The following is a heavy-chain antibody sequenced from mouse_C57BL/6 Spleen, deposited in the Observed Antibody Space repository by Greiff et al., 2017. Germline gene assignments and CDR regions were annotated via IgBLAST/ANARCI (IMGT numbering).Heavy chain of an antibody. CDR2: INPSSGYT. CDR1: GYTFTSYT. D-gene: IGHD2-1*01. Sequence: VQLQQSGAELARPGASVKMSCKASGYTFTSYTMHWVKQRPGQGLEWIGYINPSSGYTKYNQKFKDKATLTADKSSSTAYMQLSSLTSEDSAVYYCAKGDGNFYFDYWGQGTTLTVSS. J-gene: IGHJ2*01. V-gene: IGHV1-4*01. CDR3: AKGDGNFYFDY.